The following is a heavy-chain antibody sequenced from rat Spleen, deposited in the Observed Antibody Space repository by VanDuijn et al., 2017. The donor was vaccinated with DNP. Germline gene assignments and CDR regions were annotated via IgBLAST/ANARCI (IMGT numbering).Heavy chain of an antibody. V-gene: IGHV2S8*01. CDR1: GFSLTSYG. CDR3: ARKGAYRGALDA. J-gene: IGHJ4*01. D-gene: IGHD1-4*01. CDR2: MSSGGST. Sequence: QVQLKESGPGMVQPSQTLSLTCTVSGFSLTSYGVSWVRQPPGKGLEWIATMSSGGSTYYNSGLKSRLRISRDTSKSQVFLKMNSLRSEDTATYYCARKGAYRGALDAWGQGTSVTVSS.